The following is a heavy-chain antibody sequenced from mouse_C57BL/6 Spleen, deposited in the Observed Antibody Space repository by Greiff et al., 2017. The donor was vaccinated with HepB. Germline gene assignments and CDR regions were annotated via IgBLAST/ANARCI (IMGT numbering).Heavy chain of an antibody. J-gene: IGHJ3*01. V-gene: IGHV1-18*01. CDR2: LNPNNGGT. CDR3: ARGEDSSGYGFAY. Sequence: EVQLQQSGPELVKPGASVKIPCKASGYTFTDYNMDWVKQSHGKSLEWIGDLNPNNGGTSYNQKFKGKATLTVDKSSSPAYMELRSLTSEDTAVYDCARGEDSSGYGFAYWGQGTLVTVSA. D-gene: IGHD3-2*02. CDR1: GYTFTDYN.